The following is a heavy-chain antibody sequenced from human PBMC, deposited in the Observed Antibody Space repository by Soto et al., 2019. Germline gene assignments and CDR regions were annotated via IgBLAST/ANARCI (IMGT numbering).Heavy chain of an antibody. CDR1: GGSISSSY. CDR2: IYYSGST. J-gene: IGHJ4*02. CDR3: ARHGGVVPAAPVDY. Sequence: PSETLSLTCTVSGGSISSSYWSWIRQPPGKGLKWIGYIYYSGSTNYNPPLQSRVTISVDTSKNQFSLKLSSVTAADTAVYYCARHGGVVPAAPVDYWGQGTLVTVSS. D-gene: IGHD2-2*01. V-gene: IGHV4-59*08.